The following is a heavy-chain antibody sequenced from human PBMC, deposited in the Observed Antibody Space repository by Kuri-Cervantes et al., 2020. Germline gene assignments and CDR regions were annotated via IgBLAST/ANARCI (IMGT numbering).Heavy chain of an antibody. CDR2: IYHSGGT. CDR3: SRHDLGEEQWLVGGYFDL. D-gene: IGHD6-19*01. Sequence: SDTLSLTCAVFGYSISSGYYWGWIRQPPGKGLEWIGSIYHSGGTYYNPSLKSRVTISVDTSKNQFSLKLSSVTAADTAVYYCSRHDLGEEQWLVGGYFDLWGRGTLVTVSS. CDR1: GYSISSGYY. V-gene: IGHV4-38-2*01. J-gene: IGHJ2*01.